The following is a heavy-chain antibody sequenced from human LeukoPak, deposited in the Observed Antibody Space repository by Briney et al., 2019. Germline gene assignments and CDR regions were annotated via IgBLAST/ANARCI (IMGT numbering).Heavy chain of an antibody. Sequence: PGGSLRLSCAASGFTFSSYSMNWVRQAPGKGLEWVSSISSSSSYIYYADSVKGRFTISRDNAKNSLYLQMNSLRVEDTAVYYCARDLDYGGNLDYWGQGTLVTVSS. CDR2: ISSSSSYI. CDR1: GFTFSSYS. J-gene: IGHJ4*02. CDR3: ARDLDYGGNLDY. V-gene: IGHV3-21*01. D-gene: IGHD4-23*01.